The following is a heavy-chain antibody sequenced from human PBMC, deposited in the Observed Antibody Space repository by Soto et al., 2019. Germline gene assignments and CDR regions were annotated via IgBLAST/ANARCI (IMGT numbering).Heavy chain of an antibody. CDR1: GFSFSNTG. D-gene: IGHD2-15*01. J-gene: IGHJ4*02. CDR3: ARVPTHRGVAAHHPFDY. CDR2: ISFDGTNR. V-gene: IGHV3-30*03. Sequence: GSLRLSCVASGFSFSNTGMHWVRQAPGKGLEWVAVISFDGTNRNYAESVKGRFTVSRDNLKNSLFLQINSLTPEDTAVYYCARVPTHRGVAAHHPFDYWGQGTLVTVSS.